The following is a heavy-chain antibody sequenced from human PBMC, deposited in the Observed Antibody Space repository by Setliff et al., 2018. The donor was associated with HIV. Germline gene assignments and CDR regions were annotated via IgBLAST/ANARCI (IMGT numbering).Heavy chain of an antibody. CDR2: IFHSGST. V-gene: IGHV4-39*01. D-gene: IGHD3-3*01. CDR1: GGSISSGSYY. J-gene: IGHJ5*02. Sequence: SETLSLTCTVSGGSISSGSYYWGWIRQPPGKGLEWIGSIFHSGSTYYAPSLQSRVTISIDKARDQFSLKLSSVTAADTAVYYCARQFEISGVVIGNWFDPWGQGSLVTVSS. CDR3: ARQFEISGVVIGNWFDP.